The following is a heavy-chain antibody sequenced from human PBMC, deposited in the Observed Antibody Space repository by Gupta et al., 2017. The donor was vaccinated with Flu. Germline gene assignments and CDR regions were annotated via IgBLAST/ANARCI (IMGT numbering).Heavy chain of an antibody. CDR3: VKDSIVQLWLQGRHPHFDY. CDR1: GFTFSSYA. Sequence: EVQLVESGGGLVQPGGSLRLSCSASGFTFSSYAMPWVRQAPGKGLEYVSAISSNGGSTYYADSVKGRFTISRDNSKNTLYLQMSSLRAEDTAVYYCVKDSIVQLWLQGRHPHFDYWGQGTLVTVSS. D-gene: IGHD5-18*01. V-gene: IGHV3-64D*06. CDR2: ISSNGGST. J-gene: IGHJ4*02.